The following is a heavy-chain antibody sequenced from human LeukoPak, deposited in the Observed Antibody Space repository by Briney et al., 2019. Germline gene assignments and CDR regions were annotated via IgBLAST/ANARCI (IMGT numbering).Heavy chain of an antibody. J-gene: IGHJ4*02. Sequence: GGSLRLSCAASGFTFNSYCMSWVSQAPGKGLEWVANIKQDGSEKYYVDSVKGRFTISTDNAKSPMYLQINSLIVEDTEVHLCTSVSQLGIDIVVLTAIYWGQGTLVTVSS. CDR2: IKQDGSEK. CDR3: TSVSQLGIDIVVLTAIY. CDR1: GFTFNSYC. D-gene: IGHD2-21*02. V-gene: IGHV3-7*01.